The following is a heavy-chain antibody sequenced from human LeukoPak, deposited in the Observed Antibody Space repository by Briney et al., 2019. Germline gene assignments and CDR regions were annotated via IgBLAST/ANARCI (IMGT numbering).Heavy chain of an antibody. J-gene: IGHJ6*02. D-gene: IGHD4-17*01. V-gene: IGHV3-23*01. CDR1: GFTFSSYA. CDR3: ARVRYGELDV. Sequence: GGSLRLSCAASGFTFSSYAMSWVRQAPGKGLEWVSSMSGSGGSTYYADSVKGRFTISRDDSKNTLYLEMNSLRAEDTAVYYCARVRYGELDVWGQGTTVTVSS. CDR2: MSGSGGST.